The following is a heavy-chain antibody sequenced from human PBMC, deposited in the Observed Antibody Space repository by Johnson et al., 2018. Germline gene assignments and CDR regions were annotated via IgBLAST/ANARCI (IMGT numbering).Heavy chain of an antibody. V-gene: IGHV3-23*04. CDR2: ISGSGDST. D-gene: IGHD6-19*01. CDR3: ARDGSGWTHNAFDI. Sequence: VQLVQSGGGLVQPGGSLRLSCVASGFMFDDYAMHWVRQVPGKGLEWVSVISGSGDSTYYADSVKGRLTISRDNAKNSLYLHMNSLRAEDTAVYYLARDGSGWTHNAFDIWGQCTMVTVSS. J-gene: IGHJ3*02. CDR1: GFMFDDYA.